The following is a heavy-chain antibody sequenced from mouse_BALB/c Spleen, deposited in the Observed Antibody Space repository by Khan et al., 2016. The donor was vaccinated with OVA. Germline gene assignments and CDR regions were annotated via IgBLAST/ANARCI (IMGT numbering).Heavy chain of an antibody. CDR3: AKFTPDYYSMDY. CDR1: GFSLTSYG. D-gene: IGHD1-1*01. J-gene: IGHJ4*01. V-gene: IGHV2-3*01. CDR2: IWGDGST. Sequence: QVQLKESGPGLVAPSQSLSITCSISGFSLTSYGVNWVRQPPGKGLEWLGVIWGDGSTNYHSTLKSRLIITKDYSKRQVFLTLNSLQTDDTATYYCAKFTPDYYSMDYWGQGTSVTVSS.